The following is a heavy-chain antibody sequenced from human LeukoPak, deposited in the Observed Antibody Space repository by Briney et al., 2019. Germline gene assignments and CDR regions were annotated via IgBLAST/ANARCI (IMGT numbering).Heavy chain of an antibody. CDR3: ARSSPMIAAWYFDL. CDR1: GGSISSYY. Sequence: PSETLSLTCTVSGGSISSYYWSWIRQPPGKGLEWIGYIYYSGSTNYNPSLKSRVTISVDTSKNQFSLKLSSVTAADTAVYYCARSSPMIAAWYFDLWGRGTLVTVSS. D-gene: IGHD6-6*01. CDR2: IYYSGST. V-gene: IGHV4-59*08. J-gene: IGHJ2*01.